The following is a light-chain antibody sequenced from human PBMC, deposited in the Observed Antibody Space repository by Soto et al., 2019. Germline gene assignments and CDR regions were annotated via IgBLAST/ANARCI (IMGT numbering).Light chain of an antibody. CDR2: ATS. CDR1: QSVDRNY. V-gene: IGKV3-20*01. J-gene: IGKJ2*01. Sequence: EVVLTQSPGPLSLSPGERATLSCRASQSVDRNYLSWFQHKRRQPPMVLVFATSSRAAGTPVRFSGSGSGTTFTLTITRVEHEDFGVYYCQQYGGSPPAYTFGLGTKLEI. CDR3: QQYGGSPPAYT.